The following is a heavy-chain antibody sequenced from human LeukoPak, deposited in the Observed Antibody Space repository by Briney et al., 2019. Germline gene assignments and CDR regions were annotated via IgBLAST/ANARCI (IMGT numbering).Heavy chain of an antibody. CDR2: ISGSGSIT. V-gene: IGHV3-23*01. Sequence: GGSPRLSCAASGLTFSSYAMSWVRQAPGRGLEWVSGISGSGSITLYADSVKGRFTISRDNSKNTLYLQMNSLRAEDTAVYYCARADYYDSSGYYYFDAFDIWGQGTMVTVSS. D-gene: IGHD3-22*01. J-gene: IGHJ3*02. CDR1: GLTFSSYA. CDR3: ARADYYDSSGYYYFDAFDI.